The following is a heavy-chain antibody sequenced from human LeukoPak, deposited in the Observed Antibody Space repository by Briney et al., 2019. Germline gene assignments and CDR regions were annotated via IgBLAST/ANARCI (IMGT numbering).Heavy chain of an antibody. CDR1: GGSISSRTYY. CDR3: ARLTSSIAAAGQRYYFDF. D-gene: IGHD6-13*01. V-gene: IGHV4-39*01. J-gene: IGHJ4*02. Sequence: PSETLSLTCTVSGGSISSRTYYWGWVRQPPGKGLEWIGSIYYSGSTYYNPSLKSRVTMSVDTSKNQLSLKLSSVTAADTALYYCARLTSSIAAAGQRYYFDFWGQGTLVTVSS. CDR2: IYYSGST.